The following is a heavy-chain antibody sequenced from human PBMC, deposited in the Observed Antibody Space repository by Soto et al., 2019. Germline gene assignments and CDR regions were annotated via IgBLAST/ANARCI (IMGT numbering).Heavy chain of an antibody. CDR2: ISYDGSNK. D-gene: IGHD4-17*01. CDR3: AKNLAYGDPPDY. Sequence: QVQLVESGGGVVQPGRSLRLSCAASGFTFSSYGMHWVRQAPGKGLEWVAVISYDGSNKYYADSVKGRFTISRDNSKNTLYLQMTSLRAEDTAVYYCAKNLAYGDPPDYWGQGTLFTVSS. V-gene: IGHV3-30*18. J-gene: IGHJ4*02. CDR1: GFTFSSYG.